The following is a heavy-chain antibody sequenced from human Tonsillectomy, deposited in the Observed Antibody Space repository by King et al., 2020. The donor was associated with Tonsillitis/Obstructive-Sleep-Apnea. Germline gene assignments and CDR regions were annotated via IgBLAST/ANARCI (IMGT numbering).Heavy chain of an antibody. V-gene: IGHV4-4*02. D-gene: IGHD3-3*01. J-gene: IGHJ5*02. CDR3: ARVERDDFWSGYRGDWFDP. CDR1: GGSISSSNW. CDR2: IYHRGST. Sequence: VQLQESGPGLVKPSGTLSLTCAVSGGSISSSNWWSWVRQPPGKGLEWIGEIYHRGSTNYNPSRKSRVTISVDKSKNQFSLKLSSVTAADTAVYYCARVERDDFWSGYRGDWFDPWGQGTLVTVSS.